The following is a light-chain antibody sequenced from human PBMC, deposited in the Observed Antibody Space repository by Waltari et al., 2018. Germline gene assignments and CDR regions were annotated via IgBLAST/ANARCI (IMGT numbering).Light chain of an antibody. CDR2: YDN. J-gene: IGLJ1*01. Sequence: SYVLTQPPSVSVAPGETARITWGGNNLESKSVHWYRQRPGQAPVVVISYDNDRAAGIPERFSGSNSGNTATLTISRVEAGDEADYYCQVWDANTDPGVFGTGTEVTVL. CDR3: QVWDANTDPGV. CDR1: NLESKS. V-gene: IGLV3-21*01.